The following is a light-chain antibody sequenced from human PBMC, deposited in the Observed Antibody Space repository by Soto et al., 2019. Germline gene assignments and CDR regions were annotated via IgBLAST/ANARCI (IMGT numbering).Light chain of an antibody. J-gene: IGKJ1*01. CDR1: PAIASF. Sequence: IQLTPSPSSLSASVGDRVTITCRATPAIASFLAWYQQKPGTAPKLLIYGATTLQSGVPSRFSGSRSGTDYTLTIGSLQPEDFATYYCQQLNGSPWTFGQGTKVDIK. CDR3: QQLNGSPWT. CDR2: GAT. V-gene: IGKV1-9*01.